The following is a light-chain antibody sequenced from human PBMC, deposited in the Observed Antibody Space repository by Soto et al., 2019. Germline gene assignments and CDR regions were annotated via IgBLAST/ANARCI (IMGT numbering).Light chain of an antibody. J-gene: IGLJ2*01. CDR2: EGS. Sequence: QSVLTQPASVSGSPGQSITISCTGTSSDVGSYNLVSWFQQHPGKAPKLMIFEGSKRPSGVSNRFSGSKSGNTASLTISGLQAEAVAYYYCCLYAGRSTFVVFGGGPKLTVL. V-gene: IGLV2-23*03. CDR3: CLYAGRSTFVV. CDR1: SSDVGSYNL.